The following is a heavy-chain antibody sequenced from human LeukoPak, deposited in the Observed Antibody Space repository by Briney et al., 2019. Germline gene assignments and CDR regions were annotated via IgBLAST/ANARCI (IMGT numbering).Heavy chain of an antibody. V-gene: IGHV3-53*05. CDR3: ARDSDSVYPPPKFDP. Sequence: GGSLRLSCAASGFSVSDSYMSWVRQAPGKGLEWVSILYSGGDTYYSASVRGRFTISRDNSKNTLYLQMNTLSAADTAVYYCARDSDSVYPPPKFDPWGQGTLVTVSS. D-gene: IGHD5/OR15-5a*01. CDR1: GFSVSDSY. CDR2: LYSGGDT. J-gene: IGHJ5*02.